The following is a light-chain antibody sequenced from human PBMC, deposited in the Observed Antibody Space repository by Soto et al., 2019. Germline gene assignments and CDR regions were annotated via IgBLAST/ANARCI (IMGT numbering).Light chain of an antibody. J-gene: IGLJ2*01. Sequence: QSVLTQPPSASGSPGQSVTISCTGTSSDVGGYNYVSWYQQHPGKAPKVIIYEVSKRPSGVPDRFSGSKSGNTASLTVFGLQAEDEAEYYCSSYAGSNNVVFGGGTKLTVL. CDR1: SSDVGGYNY. V-gene: IGLV2-8*01. CDR2: EVS. CDR3: SSYAGSNNVV.